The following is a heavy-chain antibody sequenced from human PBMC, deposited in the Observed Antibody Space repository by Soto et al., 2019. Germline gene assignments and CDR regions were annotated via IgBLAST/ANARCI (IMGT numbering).Heavy chain of an antibody. CDR3: ARDPTSALYYYYGMDV. D-gene: IGHD6-6*01. CDR1: GFTFSSYA. Sequence: PGGSLRLSCAASGFTFSSYAMHWVRQAPGKGLEWVAVISYDGSNKYYADSVKGRFTISRDNSKNTLYLQMNSLRAEDTAVYYCARDPTSALYYYYGMDVWGQGTTVTVSS. J-gene: IGHJ6*02. V-gene: IGHV3-30-3*01. CDR2: ISYDGSNK.